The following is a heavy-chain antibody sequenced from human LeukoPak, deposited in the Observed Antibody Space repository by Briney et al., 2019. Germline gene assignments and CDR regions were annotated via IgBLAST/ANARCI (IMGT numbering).Heavy chain of an antibody. CDR1: GGSISNDGYY. CDR2: IYYGGST. J-gene: IGHJ5*02. D-gene: IGHD7-27*01. V-gene: IGHV4-31*03. CDR3: ARDLTGDQFFDP. Sequence: PSQTLSLTCNVSGGSISNDGYYWSWIRQHPGKGLEWLGYIYYGGSTYYNPSLKSRVTLSVDTSKSQFSLRLSSVTAADTAVYYCARDLTGDQFFDPWGQGTLVTVSS.